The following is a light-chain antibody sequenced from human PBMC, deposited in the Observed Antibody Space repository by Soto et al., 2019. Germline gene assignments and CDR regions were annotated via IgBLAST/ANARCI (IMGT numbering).Light chain of an antibody. CDR3: QQYSSFHRT. J-gene: IGKJ2*02. V-gene: IGKV3-20*01. CDR1: QSVASDY. CDR2: SAS. Sequence: EIVLTQSPGTQSLSPGERATLSCRASQSVASDYMAWYQQKPGQAPRLLIYSASSRNTGIPDRFTGSGSGTDFTLTISRLEPEDFAVYFCQQYSSFHRTFGQGTKLEI.